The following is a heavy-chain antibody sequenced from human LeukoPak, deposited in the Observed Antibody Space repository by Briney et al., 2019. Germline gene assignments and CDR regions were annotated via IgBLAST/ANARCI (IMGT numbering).Heavy chain of an antibody. CDR3: ARDPSEASHPYYFDY. CDR1: GFTFSSYA. CDR2: ISYDGSNK. V-gene: IGHV3-30*04. Sequence: GGSLRLSCAASGFTFSSYAMHWVRQAPGKGLEWVAVISYDGSNKYYADSVKGRFTISRDNAKNSPYLQMNSLRAEDTAVYYCARDPSEASHPYYFDYWAQGTLVTVSS. J-gene: IGHJ4*02.